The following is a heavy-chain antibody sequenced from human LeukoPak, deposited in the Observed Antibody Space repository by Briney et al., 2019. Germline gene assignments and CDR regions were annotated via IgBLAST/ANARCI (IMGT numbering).Heavy chain of an antibody. CDR2: IYNSGST. D-gene: IGHD3-10*01. J-gene: IGHJ3*02. CDR3: AKSNGYGLVDI. CDR1: GYSISSGYF. V-gene: IGHV4-38-2*02. Sequence: SETLSLTCTVSGYSISSGYFWGWIRQPPGKGLEWIGTIYNSGSTYYNASLESRVTISVDTSRNQFSLKLNSVTAADTAVYYCAKSNGYGLVDIWGQGTMVTVSS.